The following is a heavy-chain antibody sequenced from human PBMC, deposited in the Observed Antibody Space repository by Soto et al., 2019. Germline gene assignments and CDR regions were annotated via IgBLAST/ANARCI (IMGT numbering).Heavy chain of an antibody. Sequence: QVQLVQSGPEVKKSGSSVKVSCKLSGGTFTTDTISWLRRAPGQGLEWMGRIIPILGTGNYAQKFQGRVTITEDKSTNTGYMELSSLTSEDTAVYYGAREEGSYNMGTFPFYYLDGLGNGTTVTVSS. CDR2: IIPILGTG. D-gene: IGHD3-10*01. V-gene: IGHV1-69*08. CDR3: AREEGSYNMGTFPFYYLDG. CDR1: GGTFTTDT. J-gene: IGHJ6*03.